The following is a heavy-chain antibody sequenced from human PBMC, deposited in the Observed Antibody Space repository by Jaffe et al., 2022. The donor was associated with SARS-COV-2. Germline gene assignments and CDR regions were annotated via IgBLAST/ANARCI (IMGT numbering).Heavy chain of an antibody. CDR1: GFTFSSYS. J-gene: IGHJ4*02. V-gene: IGHV3-48*01. CDR2: ISSSSSTI. D-gene: IGHD4-17*01. Sequence: EVQLVESGGGLVQPGGSLRLSCAASGFTFSSYSMNWVRQAPGKGLEWVSYISSSSSTIYYADSVKGRFTISRDNAKNSLYLQMNSLRAEDTAVYYCATLMTTVTTHFDYWGQGTLVTVSS. CDR3: ATLMTTVTTHFDY.